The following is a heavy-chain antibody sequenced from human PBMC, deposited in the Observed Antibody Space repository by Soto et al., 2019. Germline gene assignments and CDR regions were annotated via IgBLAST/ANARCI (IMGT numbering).Heavy chain of an antibody. CDR2: IYYSGST. V-gene: IGHV4-31*03. CDR3: ARSYLYSASPYFDY. Sequence: QVQLQESGPGLVKPSQTLSLTCTVSGGSISSGGYYWSWIRQHPGKGLEWIGYIYYSGSTYYNPSLTSRVTISVDPSKNQFSLKLSSVTAADTAVYYCARSYLYSASPYFDYWGQGTLVTVSS. J-gene: IGHJ4*02. D-gene: IGHD2-15*01. CDR1: GGSISSGGYY.